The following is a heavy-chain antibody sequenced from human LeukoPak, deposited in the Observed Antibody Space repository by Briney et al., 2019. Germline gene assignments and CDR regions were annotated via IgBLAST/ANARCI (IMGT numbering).Heavy chain of an antibody. CDR3: ARLRWGVAGTPGIFDY. CDR2: IYYSGST. J-gene: IGHJ4*02. Sequence: PSETLSLTCTVSGGSISSYYWSWIRQPPGKGLEWIGYIYYSGSTSYNPSLKSRVTISVDTSSNQFSLILSSVTAADTAVYYCARLRWGVAGTPGIFDYWGQGTLVTVSS. D-gene: IGHD6-19*01. CDR1: GGSISSYY. V-gene: IGHV4-59*08.